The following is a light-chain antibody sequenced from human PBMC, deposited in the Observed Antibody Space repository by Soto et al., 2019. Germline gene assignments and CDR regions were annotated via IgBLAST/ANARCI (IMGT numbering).Light chain of an antibody. CDR1: QSISSW. CDR2: DAS. Sequence: DIQMTQSPSTLSASLGDRVTITCRASQSISSWLVWYQQKSGKAPKLLIYDASSLESGVPSRFSGSGSGTEFTLTISSLQPDDFATYYCQQYNSYSTFGQGTKVDI. V-gene: IGKV1-5*01. CDR3: QQYNSYST. J-gene: IGKJ1*01.